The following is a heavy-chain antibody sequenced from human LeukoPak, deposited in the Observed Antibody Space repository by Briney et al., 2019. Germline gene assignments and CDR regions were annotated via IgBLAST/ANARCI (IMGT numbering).Heavy chain of an antibody. CDR3: AKDQGLVRGVIIKDFQH. J-gene: IGHJ1*01. CDR1: GFTFSSYG. D-gene: IGHD3-10*01. CDR2: ISGSGGST. V-gene: IGHV3-23*01. Sequence: GGSLRLSYAASGFTFSSYGMHWVRQAPGKGLEWDSGISGSGGSTYYADSVKGRFTISRDNSKNTLYLQMNSLRAEDTAVYYCAKDQGLVRGVIIKDFQHWGQGTLVTVSS.